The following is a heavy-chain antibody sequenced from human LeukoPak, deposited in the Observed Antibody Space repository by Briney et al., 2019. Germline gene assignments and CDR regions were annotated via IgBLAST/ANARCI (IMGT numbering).Heavy chain of an antibody. CDR3: ARDSTHPYAFDI. CDR2: IWYDGSNK. Sequence: PGGSQRLSCAASGFTFSSYGMHWVRQAPGKGLEWVAVIWYDGSNKYYADSVKGRFTISRDNSKNTLYLQMNSLRAEDTAVYYCARDSTHPYAFDIWGQGTMVTVSS. J-gene: IGHJ3*02. V-gene: IGHV3-33*01. CDR1: GFTFSSYG.